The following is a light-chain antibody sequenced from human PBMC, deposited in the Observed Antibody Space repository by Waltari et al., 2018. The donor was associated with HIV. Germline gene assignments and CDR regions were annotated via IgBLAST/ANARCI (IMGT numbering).Light chain of an antibody. V-gene: IGLV2-23*02. CDR3: CSYVRSSTFAV. J-gene: IGLJ2*01. CDR1: SSDVGGYNY. CDR2: DVS. Sequence: QSALTQPASVSGSPGQSITISCTGTSSDVGGYNYVSWYQQHPGKAPKLMIYDVSKRPSGVSNRFAGSNAGTTASLTISGLQAEDEADYYCCSYVRSSTFAVFGGGTKLTVL.